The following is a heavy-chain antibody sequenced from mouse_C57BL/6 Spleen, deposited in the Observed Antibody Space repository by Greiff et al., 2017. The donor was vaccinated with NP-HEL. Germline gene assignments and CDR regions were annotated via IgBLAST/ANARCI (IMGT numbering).Heavy chain of an antibody. V-gene: IGHV1-18*01. CDR2: INPNNGGT. J-gene: IGHJ2*01. CDR3: ASSPLTGTYYFDY. Sequence: EVQLQQSGPELVKPGASVKIPCKASGYTFTDYNMDWVKQSHGKSLEWIGDINPNNGGTIYNQKFKGKATLTVDKSSSTAYMELRSLTSEDTAVYYCASSPLTGTYYFDYWGQGTTLTVSS. CDR1: GYTFTDYN. D-gene: IGHD4-1*01.